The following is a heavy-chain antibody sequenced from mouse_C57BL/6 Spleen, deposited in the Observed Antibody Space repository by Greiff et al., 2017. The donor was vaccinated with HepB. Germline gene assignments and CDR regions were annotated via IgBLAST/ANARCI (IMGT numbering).Heavy chain of an antibody. V-gene: IGHV1-64*01. CDR3: ARTSSYRAMDY. CDR2: IHPNSGST. D-gene: IGHD1-1*01. J-gene: IGHJ4*01. CDR1: GYTFTSYW. Sequence: VQLQQPGAELVKPGASVKLSCKASGYTFTSYWMHWVKQRPGQGLEWIGMIHPNSGSTNYNEKFKSKATLTVDKSSSTAYMQLSSLTSEDSAFYYCARTSSYRAMDYWGQGTSVTVSS.